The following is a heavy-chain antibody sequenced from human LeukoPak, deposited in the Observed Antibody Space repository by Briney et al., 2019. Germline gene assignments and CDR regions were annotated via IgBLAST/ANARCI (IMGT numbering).Heavy chain of an antibody. D-gene: IGHD5-18*01. CDR2: IYYSGST. Sequence: GSLRLSCAASGFTVSSNYMSWVRQPPGKGLEWIGYIYYSGSTNYNPSLKSRVTISVDTSKNQFSLKLSSVTAADTALYYCAGGYIYGSTYYYMDVWGKGTTVTISS. V-gene: IGHV4-59*02. CDR1: GFTVSSNY. J-gene: IGHJ6*03. CDR3: AGGYIYGSTYYYMDV.